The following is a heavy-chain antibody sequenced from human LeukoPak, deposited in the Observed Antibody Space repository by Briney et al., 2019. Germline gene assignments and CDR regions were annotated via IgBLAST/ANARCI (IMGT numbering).Heavy chain of an antibody. CDR1: GGSISSSNW. V-gene: IGHV4-4*02. Sequence: SETLSLTCAVSGGSISSSNWWSWVRQPPGKGLEWIGEINHSGSTNYNPSLKSRVTISVDTSKNQFSLKLSSVTAADTAVYYCARGQDIVVVVAAPNDAFDIWGQGTMVTVSS. CDR2: INHSGST. D-gene: IGHD2-15*01. CDR3: ARGQDIVVVVAAPNDAFDI. J-gene: IGHJ3*02.